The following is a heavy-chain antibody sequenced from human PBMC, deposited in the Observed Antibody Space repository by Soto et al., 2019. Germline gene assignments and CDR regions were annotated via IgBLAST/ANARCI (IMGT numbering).Heavy chain of an antibody. CDR1: GFTFSSYT. Sequence: GGSLRLSCAASGFTFSSYTMNWVRQAPGKGLEWVSSISSTGRFIFYADSVKGRFTISRDNAKNSLYLRMNSLRDEDTAVYFCAVGEETGTPYFGSWGLGTLVTV. CDR3: AVGEETGTPYFGS. D-gene: IGHD1-7*01. J-gene: IGHJ4*02. CDR2: ISSTGRFI. V-gene: IGHV3-21*01.